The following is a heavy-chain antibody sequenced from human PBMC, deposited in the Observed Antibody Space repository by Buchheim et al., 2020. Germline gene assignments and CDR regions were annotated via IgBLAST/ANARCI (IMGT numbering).Heavy chain of an antibody. Sequence: QVQLVESGGGVVQPGRSLRLSCAASGFTFSSYAMHWVRQAPGKGLEWVAVISYDGSNKYYADSVTGRFTISRDNSKNTLYLQMNSLRAEDTAVYYCARSHTAMVMVCDYWGQGTL. CDR2: ISYDGSNK. J-gene: IGHJ4*02. D-gene: IGHD5-18*01. CDR3: ARSHTAMVMVCDY. CDR1: GFTFSSYA. V-gene: IGHV3-30-3*01.